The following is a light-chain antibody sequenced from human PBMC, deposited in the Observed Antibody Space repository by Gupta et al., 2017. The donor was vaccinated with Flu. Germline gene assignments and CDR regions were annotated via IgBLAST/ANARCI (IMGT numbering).Light chain of an antibody. CDR3: HTWATGVGV. J-gene: IGLJ3*02. CDR2: LDSDGSH. V-gene: IGLV4-69*01. CDR1: SGSSSGT. Sequence: VKITCIRNSGSSSGTIEWHRKPPNQGPRFMMRLDSDGSHTRGAGIPDRFTGSSSGAERDLTITSRQADDEDDYYCHTWATGVGVFGGGTRLTVL.